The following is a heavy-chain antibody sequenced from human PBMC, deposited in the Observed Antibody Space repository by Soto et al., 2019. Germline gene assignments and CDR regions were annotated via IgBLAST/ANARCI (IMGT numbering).Heavy chain of an antibody. Sequence: PGGSLRLSCTASGVTFSSYGMHWVRQAPGKGLEWVAVISYDGSNKYYADSVKGRFTISRDNSKNTLYPQMNSLRAEDTAVYYCAKDGDRWYSSGWYGIDYWGQGTLVTVSS. J-gene: IGHJ4*02. V-gene: IGHV3-30*18. CDR2: ISYDGSNK. CDR1: GVTFSSYG. D-gene: IGHD6-19*01. CDR3: AKDGDRWYSSGWYGIDY.